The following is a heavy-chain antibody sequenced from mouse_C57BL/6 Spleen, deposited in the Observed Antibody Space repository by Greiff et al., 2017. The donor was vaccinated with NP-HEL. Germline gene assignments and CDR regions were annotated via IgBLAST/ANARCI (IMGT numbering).Heavy chain of an antibody. V-gene: IGHV1-50*01. CDR1: GYTFTSYW. D-gene: IGHD3-2*02. J-gene: IGHJ1*03. Sequence: VQLQQSGAELVKPGASVKLSCKASGYTFTSYWMQWVKQRPGQGLEWIGEIDPSDSYTNYNQKFKGKATLTVDTSSSTAYMQLSSLTSEDSAVYYCARGSGYWYFDVWGTGTTVTVSS. CDR2: IDPSDSYT. CDR3: ARGSGYWYFDV.